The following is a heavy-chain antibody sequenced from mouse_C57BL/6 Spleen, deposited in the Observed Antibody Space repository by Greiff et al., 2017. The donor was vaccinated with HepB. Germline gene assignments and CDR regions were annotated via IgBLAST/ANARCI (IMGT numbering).Heavy chain of an antibody. D-gene: IGHD2-1*01. CDR3: AIYGGNYERNYFDY. CDR1: GYTFTSYW. Sequence: VQLQQPGAELVKPGASVKVSCKASGYTFTSYWMHWVKQRPGQGLEWTGRIHPSDSDTNYNQKFKGKATLTVDKSSSTAYMQLSSLTSEDSAVYYCAIYGGNYERNYFDYWGQGTTLTVSS. J-gene: IGHJ2*01. CDR2: IHPSDSDT. V-gene: IGHV1-74*01.